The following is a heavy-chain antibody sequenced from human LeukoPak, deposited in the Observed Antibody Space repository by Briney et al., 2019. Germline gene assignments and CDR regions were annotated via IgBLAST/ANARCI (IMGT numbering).Heavy chain of an antibody. CDR3: ARGLRGAFDI. Sequence: SETLSLTCAVYGGSFSGYYWSWIRQPPGKGLEWIGEINHSGSTNYNPSLNSRVTISVDTSKNQFSLKLSSVTAADTAVYYCARGLRGAFDIWGQGTMVTVSS. D-gene: IGHD5-12*01. CDR2: INHSGST. J-gene: IGHJ3*02. V-gene: IGHV4-34*01. CDR1: GGSFSGYY.